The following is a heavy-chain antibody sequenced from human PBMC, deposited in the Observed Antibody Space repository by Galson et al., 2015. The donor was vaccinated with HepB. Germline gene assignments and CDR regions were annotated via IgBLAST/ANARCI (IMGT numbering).Heavy chain of an antibody. CDR2: IKQDGSEK. CDR3: ASRSPKPQTFEDY. V-gene: IGHV3-7*01. Sequence: SLRLSCAASGFTFSSYWMSWVRQAPGKGLEWVANIKQDGSEKYYVDSVKGRFTISRDNAKNSLYLQMNSLRAEDTAVYYCASRSPKPQTFEDYWGQGTLVTVSS. CDR1: GFTFSSYW. J-gene: IGHJ4*02.